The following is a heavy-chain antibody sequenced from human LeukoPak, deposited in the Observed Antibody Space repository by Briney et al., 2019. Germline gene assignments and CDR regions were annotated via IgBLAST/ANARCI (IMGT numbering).Heavy chain of an antibody. CDR1: GGSISSSSYY. V-gene: IGHV4-39*01. CDR3: ASAGSSPDNDY. J-gene: IGHJ4*02. CDR2: IYYSGST. D-gene: IGHD6-6*01. Sequence: SETLSLTCTVSGGSISSSSYYWGWIRQPPGKGLECIGSIYYSGSTYYNPSLKSRVTISVDRTENQFSLKLSSVTAADTAVYYCASAGSSPDNDYWGQGTLVTVSS.